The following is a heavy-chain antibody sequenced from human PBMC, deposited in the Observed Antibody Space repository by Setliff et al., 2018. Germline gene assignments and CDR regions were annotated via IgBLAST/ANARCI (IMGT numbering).Heavy chain of an antibody. V-gene: IGHV4-59*01. CDR2: VYYSGIA. J-gene: IGHJ4*02. Sequence: NPSETLSLTCTVSGGSISTYYWSWIRQPPGKGLEWIGYVYYSGIANYSPSLKSRLTISVDTSKNQFSLELSSVTAADTAMYYCTRENGYCSGGACYFMFDYWGQGTLVTVS. CDR3: TRENGYCSGGACYFMFDY. D-gene: IGHD2-15*01. CDR1: GGSISTYY.